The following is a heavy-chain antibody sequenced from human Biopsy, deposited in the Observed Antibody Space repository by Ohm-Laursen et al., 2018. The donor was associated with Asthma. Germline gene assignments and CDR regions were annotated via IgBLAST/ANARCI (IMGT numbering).Heavy chain of an antibody. D-gene: IGHD3-10*01. CDR2: IKSTNGGGTT. J-gene: IGHJ4*02. Sequence: GSLRLSCTASGFTFSTSWMTWVRQAPGKGLEWLGRIKSTNGGGTTEYAAAVEGRLTISRDDSQNTLYLQMSSLTTEDTAVYFCSTNRLWFGQSPYYFDYWGQGSLVTVSS. CDR1: GFTFSTSW. V-gene: IGHV3-15*01. CDR3: STNRLWFGQSPYYFDY.